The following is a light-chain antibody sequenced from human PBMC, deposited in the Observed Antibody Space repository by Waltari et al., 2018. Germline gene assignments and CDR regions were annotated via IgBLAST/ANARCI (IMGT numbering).Light chain of an antibody. CDR1: SSDVCGDTY. J-gene: IGLJ2*01. CDR2: EVR. V-gene: IGLV2-14*01. Sequence: QTALTPPAPVSGAPGQSTTISCTGPSSDVCGDTYVSWYQQHPGKAPKLMIYEVRNRPSGVSNRFSGSKSVNTASLTISGLQAEDEADYYCSSYTSSSTVVFGGGTKLTVL. CDR3: SSYTSSSTVV.